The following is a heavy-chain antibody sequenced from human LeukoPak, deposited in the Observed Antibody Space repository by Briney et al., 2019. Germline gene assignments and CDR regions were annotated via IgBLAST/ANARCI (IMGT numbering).Heavy chain of an antibody. D-gene: IGHD2-21*02. CDR1: GGTFSSYA. J-gene: IGHJ4*02. CDR2: IIPIFGTA. CDR3: AGGPLVVTAIPFLDY. V-gene: IGHV1-69*05. Sequence: GSSVKVSCKASGGTFSSYAISWVRQAPGQGLEWMGRIIPIFGTANYAQKFQGRVTITTDESTSTAYMELSSLRSEDTAVYYCAGGPLVVTAIPFLDYWGQGTLVTVSS.